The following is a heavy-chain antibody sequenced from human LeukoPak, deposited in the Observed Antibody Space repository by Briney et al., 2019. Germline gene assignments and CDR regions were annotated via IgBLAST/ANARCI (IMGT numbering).Heavy chain of an antibody. D-gene: IGHD6-13*01. CDR3: ARGGWQQQLREPDY. V-gene: IGHV3-48*01. Sequence: PGGSLRLSCEASGFTFSTYSMNWVRQAPGKGLEWVSYISGYSSTIYYADSVKGRFTISRDNAKNSLYLQMNSLRAEDTAVYYCARGGWQQQLREPDYWGQGTLVTVSS. J-gene: IGHJ4*02. CDR2: ISGYSSTI. CDR1: GFTFSTYS.